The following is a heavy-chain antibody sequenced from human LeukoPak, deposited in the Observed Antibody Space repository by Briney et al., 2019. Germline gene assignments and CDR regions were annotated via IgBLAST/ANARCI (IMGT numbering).Heavy chain of an antibody. V-gene: IGHV3-66*02. CDR2: IYSGGST. Sequence: GGSLRLSCAASGFTVSSNYMSWVRQAPGKGLEWVSVIYSGGSTYYADSVKGRFTISRDNSKNTLYLQVNSLRAEDTAVYYCARVLGDSSGYYIDYWGQGTLVTVSS. D-gene: IGHD3-22*01. CDR1: GFTVSSNY. CDR3: ARVLGDSSGYYIDY. J-gene: IGHJ4*02.